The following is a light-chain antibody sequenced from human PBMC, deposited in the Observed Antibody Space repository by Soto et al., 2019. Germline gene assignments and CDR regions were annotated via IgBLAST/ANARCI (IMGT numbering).Light chain of an antibody. V-gene: IGLV3-21*02. J-gene: IGLJ1*01. CDR1: NIGSKS. CDR2: DDS. CDR3: HVWDSSSEHV. Sequence: SYELTQPPSVSVAPGQTARITCGGNNIGSKSVHWYQQTPDQAPVLVVDDDSDRPSGIPERFSGSNSGDTATLTISRVEAGDEADYFCHVWDSSSEHVFGTGTKVTVL.